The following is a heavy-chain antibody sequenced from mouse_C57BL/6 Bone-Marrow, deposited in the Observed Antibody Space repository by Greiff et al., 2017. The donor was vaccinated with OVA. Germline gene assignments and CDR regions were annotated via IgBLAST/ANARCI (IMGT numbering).Heavy chain of an antibody. D-gene: IGHD1-1*01. J-gene: IGHJ2*01. CDR2: ISYDGSN. V-gene: IGHV3-6*01. Sequence: EVQVVESGPGLVKPSQSLSLTCSVTGYSITSGYYWNWIRQFPGNKLEWMGYISYDGSNNYNPSLKNRISITRDTSKNQFFLKLNSVTTEDTATYYCARGRLLLRSYYFDYWGQGTTLTVSS. CDR1: GYSITSGYY. CDR3: ARGRLLLRSYYFDY.